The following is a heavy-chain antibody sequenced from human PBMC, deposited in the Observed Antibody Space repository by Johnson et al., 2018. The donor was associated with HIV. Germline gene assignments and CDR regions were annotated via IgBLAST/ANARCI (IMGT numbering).Heavy chain of an antibody. CDR1: GFTFSTYA. CDR3: ASLSDDAFDF. Sequence: QVQLVESGGGVVQPGRSLRLSCAASGFTFSTYAMHWVRQAPGKGLEWVAVIWYDGSNKYYADSVKGRFTISRDNSENTLYLQMNSLKAEDTAVYYCASLSDDAFDFWGQGTMVIVSS. V-gene: IGHV3-33*08. CDR2: IWYDGSNK. J-gene: IGHJ3*01.